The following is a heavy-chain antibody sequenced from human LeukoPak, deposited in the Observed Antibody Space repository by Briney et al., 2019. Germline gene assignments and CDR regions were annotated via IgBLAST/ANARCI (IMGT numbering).Heavy chain of an antibody. V-gene: IGHV4-4*09. Sequence: SETLSLTCTVSGGSIDTYYWNWIRQPPGKGLEWIGYVFHTGSTNYNPSLKSRVTISVDTSKNQFSLKLSSVTAADTAVYYCASLRERSYYARGFDYWGQGTLVTVSS. CDR2: VFHTGST. J-gene: IGHJ4*02. CDR3: ASLRERSYYARGFDY. D-gene: IGHD1-26*01. CDR1: GGSIDTYY.